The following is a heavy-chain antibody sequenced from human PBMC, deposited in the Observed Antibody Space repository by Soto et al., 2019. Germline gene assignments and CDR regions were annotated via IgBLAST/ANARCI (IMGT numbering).Heavy chain of an antibody. D-gene: IGHD6-6*01. CDR3: ATATLLEQLEY. Sequence: QVQLQESGPGLVKTSQTLSLTCTVSGGDINNGGYYWSWIRQHPGEGLEWIGHISSSGSIYYLPSLMRRVTLSLATSTNPFSLKLGFVTAADTALYYCATATLLEQLEYWGQGTLVIVSS. CDR1: GGDINNGGYY. CDR2: ISSSGSI. J-gene: IGHJ4*02. V-gene: IGHV4-31*03.